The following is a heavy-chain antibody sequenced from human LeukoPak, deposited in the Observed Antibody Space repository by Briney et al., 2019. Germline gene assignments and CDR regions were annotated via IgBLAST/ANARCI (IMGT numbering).Heavy chain of an antibody. CDR3: ATVSGSDSDAFDI. CDR1: GFTVSFNY. CDR2: IYSGDST. V-gene: IGHV3-53*01. J-gene: IGHJ3*02. D-gene: IGHD5-12*01. Sequence: GGSLRLSCAASGFTVSFNYMSWVRQAPGKGLEWVSVIYSGDSTCYADSVKGRFTISRDNSKNRLYLQMNSLRAEDTAVYYCATVSGSDSDAFDIWGQGTMVTVSS.